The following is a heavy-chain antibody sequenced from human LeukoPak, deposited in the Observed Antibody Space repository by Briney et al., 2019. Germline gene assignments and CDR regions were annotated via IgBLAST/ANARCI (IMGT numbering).Heavy chain of an antibody. CDR3: SRAHITMVRGVIFDY. D-gene: IGHD3-10*01. J-gene: IGHJ4*02. V-gene: IGHV3-49*03. CDR2: IRSKAYGGTT. CDR1: GFTFGDYA. Sequence: GRSLRLSCTASGFTFGDYAMSWFRQAPGKGLEWVGFIRSKAYGGTTEYAASVKGRFIISRDDSKSIAYLQMNSLKTEDTAVYYCSRAHITMVRGVIFDYWGQGTLVTVSS.